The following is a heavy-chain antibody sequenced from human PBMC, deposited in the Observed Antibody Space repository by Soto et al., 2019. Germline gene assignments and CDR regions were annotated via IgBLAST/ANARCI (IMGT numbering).Heavy chain of an antibody. V-gene: IGHV3-74*01. J-gene: IGHJ3*01. D-gene: IGHD3-16*01. CDR3: ARGSFDHAFDV. CDR1: GFTFSQFY. Sequence: EVQLVESGGDLVRPGGSLRLSCAASGFTFSQFYMHWVRQAPGRGLVWISRVNSDDRDTIYEDSVRSRFSVSRDNAKNTMFLQMNGLRVDDTAVYYCARGSFDHAFDVWGQGTVVSVSP. CDR2: VNSDDRDT.